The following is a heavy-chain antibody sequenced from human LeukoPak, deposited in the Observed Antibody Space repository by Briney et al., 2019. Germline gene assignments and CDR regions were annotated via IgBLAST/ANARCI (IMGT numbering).Heavy chain of an antibody. CDR1: GGSIIGHY. Sequence: SETLSLTCTVSGGSIIGHYWSWIRQSPGKELGWIAYIYSHENTNYSPSLNGRATISEDTSKNQVSQKVRSVTTEDTAVYYCARQTPYNGNHYFDYWGQGILVTVSS. CDR2: IYSHENT. D-gene: IGHD1-14*01. V-gene: IGHV4-4*09. J-gene: IGHJ4*02. CDR3: ARQTPYNGNHYFDY.